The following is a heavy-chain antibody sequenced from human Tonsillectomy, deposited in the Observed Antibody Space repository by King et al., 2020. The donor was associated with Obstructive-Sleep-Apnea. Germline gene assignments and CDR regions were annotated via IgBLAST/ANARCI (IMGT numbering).Heavy chain of an antibody. CDR3: AKDLAAAPFDY. CDR2: ISYDGSNK. V-gene: IGHV3-30*18. D-gene: IGHD6-13*01. Sequence: VQLVESGGGVVQPGRSLRLSCAASGFTFSSYGMHWVRQAPGKGLGWVAVISYDGSNKYYADSVKGRFTISRDNSKNTPYLQMNSLRAEDTAVYYCAKDLAAAPFDYWGQGTLVTVSS. J-gene: IGHJ4*02. CDR1: GFTFSSYG.